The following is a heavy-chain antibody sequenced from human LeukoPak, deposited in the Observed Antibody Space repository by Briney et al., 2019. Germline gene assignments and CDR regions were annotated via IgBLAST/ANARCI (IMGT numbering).Heavy chain of an antibody. J-gene: IGHJ4*02. V-gene: IGHV3-23*01. D-gene: IGHD3-22*01. CDR2: IGGSGGGT. Sequence: GGSQRLSCAVSGITLSNYGMSWVRQAPGKGLEWVAGIGGSGGGTNYADSVKGRFTISRDNPKNTLYLQMNSLRAEDTAVYFCAKRGVVIRVILVGFHKEAYYFDSWGQGALVIVSS. CDR3: AKRGVVIRVILVGFHKEAYYFDS. CDR1: GITLSNYG.